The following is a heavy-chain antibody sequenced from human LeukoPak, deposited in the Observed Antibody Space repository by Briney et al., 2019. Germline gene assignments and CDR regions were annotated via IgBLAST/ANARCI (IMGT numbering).Heavy chain of an antibody. CDR3: ARDSGLTTVTTYWDN. Sequence: PGGSLTLSCAASGFTFSTYWMSWVRQAPGKGLEWVANIKEDGSEKYYVDSVKGRFTISRDNAKNSVYLQMNSLRAEDTAVYYCARDSGLTTVTTYWDNWGQGTLVAVSS. CDR1: GFTFSTYW. J-gene: IGHJ4*02. CDR2: IKEDGSEK. D-gene: IGHD4-17*01. V-gene: IGHV3-7*05.